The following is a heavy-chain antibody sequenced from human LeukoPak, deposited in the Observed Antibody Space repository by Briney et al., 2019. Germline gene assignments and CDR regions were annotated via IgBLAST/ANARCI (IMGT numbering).Heavy chain of an antibody. J-gene: IGHJ4*02. V-gene: IGHV3-23*01. CDR3: AKSIPAIAVAVSTRQ. CDR2: IGGSGGST. D-gene: IGHD6-19*01. Sequence: GGSLRLSCAASGFTFSSYGMSWVRQAPGKGLEWVSSIGGSGGSTYYADSVKGRFTISRDNSKNMLYLQMNSLKPDDTAMYYCAKSIPAIAVAVSTRQWGQGTLVTVSS. CDR1: GFTFSSYG.